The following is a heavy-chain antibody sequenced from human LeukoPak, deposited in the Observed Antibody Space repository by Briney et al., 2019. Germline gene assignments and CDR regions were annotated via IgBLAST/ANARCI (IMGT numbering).Heavy chain of an antibody. V-gene: IGHV4-59*08. CDR2: IYYSGST. J-gene: IGHJ4*02. CDR3: ARLDFSSWYGTDY. Sequence: SSETLSLTCTVSGGSISSCYWSWIRQPPGKGLEWIGYIYYSGSTNYNPSLKSRVTISVDTSKNQFSLKLSSVTAADTAVYYCARLDFSSWYGTDYWGQGTLVTVSS. CDR1: GGSISSCY. D-gene: IGHD6-13*01.